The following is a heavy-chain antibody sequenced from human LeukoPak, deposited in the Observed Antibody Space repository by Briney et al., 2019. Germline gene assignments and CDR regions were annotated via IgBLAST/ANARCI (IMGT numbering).Heavy chain of an antibody. Sequence: GGSLRLSCAASGFTFSTSWMSWVRQAPGKGLEWVANIKQDGSEKYYVDSVKGRFTISRDNAKNSLYLQMNSLRAGDTAVYYCARVGYYDSSGYDYWGQGTLVTVSS. V-gene: IGHV3-7*01. CDR1: GFTFSTSW. CDR2: IKQDGSEK. D-gene: IGHD3-22*01. CDR3: ARVGYYDSSGYDY. J-gene: IGHJ4*02.